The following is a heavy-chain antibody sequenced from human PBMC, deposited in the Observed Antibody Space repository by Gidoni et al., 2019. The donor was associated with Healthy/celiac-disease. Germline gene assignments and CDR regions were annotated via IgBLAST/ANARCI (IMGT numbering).Heavy chain of an antibody. D-gene: IGHD4-17*01. Sequence: QVQLVQSGAEVKKPGASVKVSCKASGYTFTGYYMHWVRQAPGQGLEWMRWINPNSGGTNYAQKFQGWVTMTRDTSISTAYMELSRLRSDDTAVYYCATALDYGDYGFDYWGQGTLVTVSS. CDR2: INPNSGGT. J-gene: IGHJ4*02. V-gene: IGHV1-2*04. CDR1: GYTFTGYY. CDR3: ATALDYGDYGFDY.